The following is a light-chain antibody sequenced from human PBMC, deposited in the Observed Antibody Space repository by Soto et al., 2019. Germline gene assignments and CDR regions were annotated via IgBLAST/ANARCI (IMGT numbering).Light chain of an antibody. Sequence: QSALTQPASVSGSPGQSITISCTGTSSDVRSYNLVSWYQQHPGKAPKLMIYEVSKRPSGVSNRFSGSKSGNTASLTISGLQAEDEADYYCCSYAGSSTLVFGTGTKLTVL. V-gene: IGLV2-23*02. J-gene: IGLJ1*01. CDR2: EVS. CDR3: CSYAGSSTLV. CDR1: SSDVRSYNL.